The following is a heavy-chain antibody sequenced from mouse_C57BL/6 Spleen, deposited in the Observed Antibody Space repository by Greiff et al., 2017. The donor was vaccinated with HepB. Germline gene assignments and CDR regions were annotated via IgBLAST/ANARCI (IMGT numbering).Heavy chain of an antibody. CDR3: ARSHYYGRSYERVY. CDR1: GYAFTNYL. Sequence: VQLQQSGAELVRPGPSVKVSCKASGYAFTNYLIEWVKQRPGQGLEWIGVINPGSGGTNYNEKFKGKATLTADKSSSTAYMQLSSLTSEDSAVYFCARSHYYGRSYERVYWGQGTTLTVSS. V-gene: IGHV1-54*01. D-gene: IGHD1-1*01. J-gene: IGHJ2*01. CDR2: INPGSGGT.